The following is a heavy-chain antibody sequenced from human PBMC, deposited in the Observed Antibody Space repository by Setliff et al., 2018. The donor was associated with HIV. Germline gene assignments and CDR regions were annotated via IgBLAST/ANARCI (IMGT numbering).Heavy chain of an antibody. J-gene: IGHJ3*02. V-gene: IGHV4-31*03. CDR2: IYYIGNT. CDR1: GGSLSGGGYY. D-gene: IGHD3-3*01. CDR3: ARVPRITTLRNAFDI. Sequence: TLSLTCTVSGGSLSGGGYYWSWIRQHPGKGLDWIGNIYYIGNTDYNPSLKSRVTISIDTSKNQFSLKLSSVTAADTAIYYCARVPRITTLRNAFDIWGQGTMVTVSS.